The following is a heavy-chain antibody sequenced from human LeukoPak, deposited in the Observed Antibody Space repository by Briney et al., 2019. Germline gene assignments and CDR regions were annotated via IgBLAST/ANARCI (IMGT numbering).Heavy chain of an antibody. CDR1: GFTFSSYG. D-gene: IGHD2-21*02. CDR2: ISYDGSNK. Sequence: PGRSLRLSCAASGFTFSSYGMHWVRQAPGKGLEWVAVISYDGSNKYYADSVKGRFTISGDNSKNTLYLQMNSLRAEDTAVYYCAKDDRGGDCLDYWGQGTLVTVSS. CDR3: AKDDRGGDCLDY. V-gene: IGHV3-30*18. J-gene: IGHJ4*02.